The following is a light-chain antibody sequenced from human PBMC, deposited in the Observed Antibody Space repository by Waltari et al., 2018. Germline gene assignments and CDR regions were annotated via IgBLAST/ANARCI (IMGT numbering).Light chain of an antibody. Sequence: DIVMTHSPDSLAVSLGERATINRKSSQSVLHSSNNKNYLAWYQQKPGQPPKLLIYWASTRESGVPDRFSGSGSGTDFTLTISSLQAEDVAVYYCQQYYSTCQFGQGTKVEIK. CDR2: WAS. V-gene: IGKV4-1*01. CDR1: QSVLHSSNNKNY. J-gene: IGKJ1*01. CDR3: QQYYSTCQ.